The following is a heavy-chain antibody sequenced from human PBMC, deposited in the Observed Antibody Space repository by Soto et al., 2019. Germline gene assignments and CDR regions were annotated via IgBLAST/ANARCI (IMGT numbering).Heavy chain of an antibody. CDR3: ADSLKFGVVRSHGYWFDP. CDR2: ISYDGSNK. Sequence: QVQLVESGGGVVQPGIALRLSCAASGFTFSSYVMRWVRQAPGKGIERVAVISYDGSNKYYADSVKGRFTMSTDNSKSTLYLPVSCLSAEDTAVAYLADSLKFGVVRSHGYWFDPWGQSTLVT. D-gene: IGHD3-3*01. CDR1: GFTFSSYV. V-gene: IGHV3-30*03. J-gene: IGHJ5*02.